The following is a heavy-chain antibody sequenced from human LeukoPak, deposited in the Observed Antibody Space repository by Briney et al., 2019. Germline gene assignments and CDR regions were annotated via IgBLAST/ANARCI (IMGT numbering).Heavy chain of an antibody. CDR1: GGSISSSNW. D-gene: IGHD3-16*01. J-gene: IGHJ4*02. V-gene: IGHV4-4*02. CDR3: ARFGSLREPIHDY. Sequence: PSETLSLTCAVSGGSISSSNWWSWVRQPPGKGLEWIGEIYHSGSTNYNPSLKSRVTISVDTSKNQFSLKLSSMTAADTAVYYCARFGSLREPIHDYWGRGTLVTVSS. CDR2: IYHSGST.